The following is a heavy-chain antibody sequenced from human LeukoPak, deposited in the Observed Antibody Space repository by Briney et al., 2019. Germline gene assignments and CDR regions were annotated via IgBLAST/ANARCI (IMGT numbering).Heavy chain of an antibody. CDR3: AKDPWIGDADYGYFDY. J-gene: IGHJ4*02. CDR2: IRYDGSNK. Sequence: GQSLRLSCAASGFTFSSYGMHWVRQAPGKGLEWVEFIRYDGSNKYYADSVKGRFTISRDNSENTLYLQVASLRAEDTAVYYCAKDPWIGDADYGYFDYWGQGPLVTVSS. D-gene: IGHD4-17*01. CDR1: GFTFSSYG. V-gene: IGHV3-30*02.